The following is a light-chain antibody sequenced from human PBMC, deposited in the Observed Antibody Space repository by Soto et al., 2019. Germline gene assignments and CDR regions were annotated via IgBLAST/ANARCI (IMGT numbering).Light chain of an antibody. J-gene: IGKJ1*01. CDR2: GAS. CDR1: QSISDT. V-gene: IGKV3-15*01. CDR3: QQFNNWSWT. Sequence: EIVMTQSPATLSGSPGGRATLSCGASQSISDTLAWYQQKTGQAPRLLIYGASTRVPGFPARFSGSGYGTDFTLTISSLQSEDFAVYYCQQFNNWSWTFGQGTKVDIK.